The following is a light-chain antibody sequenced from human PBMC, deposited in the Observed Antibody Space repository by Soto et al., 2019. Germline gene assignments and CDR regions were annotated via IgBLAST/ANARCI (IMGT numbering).Light chain of an antibody. V-gene: IGKV3-11*01. Sequence: EIVLTQSPATLSLSPGERATLSCRASQSVSGYLAWYQQKPGQATRLLIYDASKRATGIPARFSGSGFGTDFTLTISSLEPEDFAVYYCQQRSKWRTFGQGTKVEIK. CDR3: QQRSKWRT. CDR1: QSVSGY. CDR2: DAS. J-gene: IGKJ1*01.